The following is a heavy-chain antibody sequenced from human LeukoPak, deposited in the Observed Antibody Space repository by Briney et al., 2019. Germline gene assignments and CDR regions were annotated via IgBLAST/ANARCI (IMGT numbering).Heavy chain of an antibody. CDR1: GYTFTSYG. V-gene: IGHV1-18*01. Sequence: ASVKLSCKASGYTFTSYGISWVRQATGQRLEWIGWMSAYIGNTKYAQKLQGRVTMTTDTSTSTAYMELRSLRSDDTAVYYCARNRFLEWSTNPNYYYYMDVWGKGTTVTVSS. D-gene: IGHD3-3*01. J-gene: IGHJ6*03. CDR2: MSAYIGNT. CDR3: ARNRFLEWSTNPNYYYYMDV.